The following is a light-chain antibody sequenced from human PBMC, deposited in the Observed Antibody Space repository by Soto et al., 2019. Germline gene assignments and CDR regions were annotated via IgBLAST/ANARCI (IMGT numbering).Light chain of an antibody. CDR3: QQYNSSPRT. Sequence: ELVLTQSPGTLSVSPGERATLSCRASQSLSSRNLAWYQQTPGQAPRPLIYGVSSRATGIPDRFSGSGSGTDFTLTISRLEPEEFAVYYCQQYNSSPRTFGQGTKVDIK. J-gene: IGKJ1*01. CDR2: GVS. V-gene: IGKV3-20*01. CDR1: QSLSSRN.